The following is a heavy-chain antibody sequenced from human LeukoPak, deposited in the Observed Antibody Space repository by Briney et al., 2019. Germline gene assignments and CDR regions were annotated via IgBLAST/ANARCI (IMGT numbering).Heavy chain of an antibody. CDR1: CGSISSYL. CDR3: ARLKDGSGSYQTFDY. CDR2: MYTSENT. V-gene: IGHV4-4*07. Sequence: SEILSLTCTVSCGSISSYLGSWIRQPAGKGPEWDGRMYTSENTDYDPSHKRPVQMYVDTSNDQSSLNPSSLTAAHKAAYYSARLKDGSGSYQTFDYWDQGKLVTVTS. J-gene: IGHJ4*02. D-gene: IGHD3-10*01.